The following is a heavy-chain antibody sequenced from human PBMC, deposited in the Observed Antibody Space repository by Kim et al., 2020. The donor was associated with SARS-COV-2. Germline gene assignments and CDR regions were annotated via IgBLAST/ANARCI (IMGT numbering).Heavy chain of an antibody. CDR2: ISFDGSDE. Sequence: GGSLRLSCVVSGFTFSRYAMHWVRQAPGKGLEWVAAISFDGSDEYYADSVKGRFTIYRDNPKNTLYVQMNSLRTDDTAVYYCAMNWNYDYWGQGTLVTVSS. V-gene: IGHV3-30-3*01. D-gene: IGHD1-7*01. J-gene: IGHJ4*02. CDR1: GFTFSRYA. CDR3: AMNWNYDY.